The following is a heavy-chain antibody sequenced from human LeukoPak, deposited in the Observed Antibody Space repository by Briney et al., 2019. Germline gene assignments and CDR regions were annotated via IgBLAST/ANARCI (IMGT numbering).Heavy chain of an antibody. CDR2: VTHSGST. Sequence: SESLSLTCAVYGGSFSGYYWSWIRQPPGKGLEWIREVTHSGSTNYNPSLKSRVTISVDTSKNQFSLKVSSVTAADTAVNYCARSSVRGVTISGPKSGMDVWGQGTTVTVSS. CDR3: ARSSVRGVTISGPKSGMDV. CDR1: GGSFSGYY. D-gene: IGHD3-10*01. V-gene: IGHV4-34*01. J-gene: IGHJ6*02.